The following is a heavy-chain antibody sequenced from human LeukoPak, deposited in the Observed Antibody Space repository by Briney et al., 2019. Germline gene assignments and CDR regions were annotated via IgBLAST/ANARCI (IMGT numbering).Heavy chain of an antibody. D-gene: IGHD3-10*01. CDR3: ARQSRDGSETRGYYFDY. V-gene: IGHV5-51*01. CDR2: IYPDDSDT. Sequence: NRGESLKISCQVSGYIFTNYWIGWVRQMPGKGLESMGIIYPDDSDTTYSPSFQGQVTISADKSISTVYLQWSSLKASDTAMHYCARQSRDGSETRGYYFDYWGPGTQVTVSS. J-gene: IGHJ4*02. CDR1: GYIFTNYW.